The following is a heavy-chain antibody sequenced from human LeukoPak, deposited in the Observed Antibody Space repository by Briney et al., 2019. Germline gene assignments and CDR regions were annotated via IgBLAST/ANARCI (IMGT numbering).Heavy chain of an antibody. J-gene: IGHJ4*02. Sequence: ASVKVSCKASGYTFTSYGISWVRQAPGQGLEWMGGIIPIFGTANYAQKFQGRVTITADKSTSTAYMELSSLRSEDTAVYYCAKLAVAGTKKFDYWGQGTLVTVSS. D-gene: IGHD6-19*01. CDR3: AKLAVAGTKKFDY. CDR1: GYTFTSYG. V-gene: IGHV1-69*06. CDR2: IIPIFGTA.